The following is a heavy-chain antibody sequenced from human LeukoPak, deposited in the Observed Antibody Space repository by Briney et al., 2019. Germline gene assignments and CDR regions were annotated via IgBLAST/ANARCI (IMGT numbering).Heavy chain of an antibody. J-gene: IGHJ4*02. V-gene: IGHV3-23*01. CDR3: SKDPAVLGVNIEVSYFDY. CDR2: ISGSGGRT. CDR1: GFTFSSYA. Sequence: GGSLRLSCAASGFTFSSYAMSWVRQAPGKGLEWVSAISGSGGRTYYADSVKGRFTICRDNSKITVYLQMNSVRAEDTSVYYCSKDPAVLGVNIEVSYFDYWGQGTLVTVSS. D-gene: IGHD3-10*01.